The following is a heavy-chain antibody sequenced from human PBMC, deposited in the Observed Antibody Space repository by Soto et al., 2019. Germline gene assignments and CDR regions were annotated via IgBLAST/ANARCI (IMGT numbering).Heavy chain of an antibody. Sequence: SETLSLTCTVSGGSISSISCYWGWIRQPPGKGLEWIGTIYSSGSTYYNPSLKSRVTISVDTSKNQFSLKLSSVTAADTSVYYCARHDIAAAGTHWFDPWGQGTLVTVSS. CDR1: GGSISSISCY. J-gene: IGHJ5*02. V-gene: IGHV4-39*01. CDR2: IYSSGST. CDR3: ARHDIAAAGTHWFDP. D-gene: IGHD6-13*01.